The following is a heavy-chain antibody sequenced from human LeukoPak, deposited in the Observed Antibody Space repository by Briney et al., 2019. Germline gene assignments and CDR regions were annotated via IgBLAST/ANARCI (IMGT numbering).Heavy chain of an antibody. Sequence: GGSLRLSCAASGFTFSTYSMSWVRQAPGKGLECVSYISSGSDAIDYADSVRGRFTISRDDAKNSLFLQMNSLRAEDTAVYYCARIAISGGYFDNWGQGSLVTVSS. V-gene: IGHV3-48*04. D-gene: IGHD2-15*01. J-gene: IGHJ4*02. CDR1: GFTFSTYS. CDR3: ARIAISGGYFDN. CDR2: ISSGSDAI.